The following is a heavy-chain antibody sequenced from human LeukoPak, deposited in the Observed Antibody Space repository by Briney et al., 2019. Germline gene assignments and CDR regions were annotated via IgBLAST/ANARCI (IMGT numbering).Heavy chain of an antibody. CDR2: ASYDANA. CDR3: VRHRTYWLGES. D-gene: IGHD2-21*01. J-gene: IGHJ5*02. V-gene: IGHV4-39*01. CDR1: GTSISSSDNY. Sequence: PSETLSLTCAVAGTSISSSDNYWGWIRRAPGKGLENIGFASYDANAYYNPSFSSRVTISADTSKSQVSLKLSSVTAADAAVYYCVRHRTYWLGESWGLGTLVTVSS.